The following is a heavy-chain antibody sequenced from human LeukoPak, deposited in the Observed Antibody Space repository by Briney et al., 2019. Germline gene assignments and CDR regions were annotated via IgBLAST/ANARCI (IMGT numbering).Heavy chain of an antibody. D-gene: IGHD6-19*01. Sequence: PGGSLRLSCAASGFTFSSYSMNWVRQAPGKGLEWVSSIDFTSRYIYNADSVKGRFTTSRDNAKNSLDLQMNSLKVEDTAVYYCARDQTGYSSGWYTGNWGQGTLVTVSS. CDR2: IDFTSRYI. CDR3: ARDQTGYSSGWYTGN. V-gene: IGHV3-21*01. J-gene: IGHJ4*02. CDR1: GFTFSSYS.